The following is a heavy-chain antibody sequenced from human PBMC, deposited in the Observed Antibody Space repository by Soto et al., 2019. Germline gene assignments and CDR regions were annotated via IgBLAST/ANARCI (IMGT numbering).Heavy chain of an antibody. CDR3: AGPDSGYDPWIVADYYYGTDV. CDR2: INAGNGNT. Sequence: ASVKVSCKASGYTFTSYAMHWVRQAPGQRLEWMGWINAGNGNTKYSQKFQGRVTITRDTSASTAYMELSSLRSEDTAVYYCAGPDSGYDPWIVADYYYGTDVWGQGTTVTVSS. CDR1: GYTFTSYA. D-gene: IGHD5-12*01. V-gene: IGHV1-3*01. J-gene: IGHJ6*02.